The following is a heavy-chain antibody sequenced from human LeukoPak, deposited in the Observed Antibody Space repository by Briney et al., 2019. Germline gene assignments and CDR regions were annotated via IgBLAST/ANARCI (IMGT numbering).Heavy chain of an antibody. Sequence: GGSLRLSCAASGFTFSSYAMSWVRQAPGKGLEWVSAISGSGGSTYYADSVKGRFTISRDNSKNTLYLQMNSLRAEDTAVYYCAKIWTGSLAHYYYYYYMDVWGKGTTVTVSS. J-gene: IGHJ6*03. D-gene: IGHD3-10*01. CDR2: ISGSGGST. V-gene: IGHV3-23*01. CDR1: GFTFSSYA. CDR3: AKIWTGSLAHYYYYYYMDV.